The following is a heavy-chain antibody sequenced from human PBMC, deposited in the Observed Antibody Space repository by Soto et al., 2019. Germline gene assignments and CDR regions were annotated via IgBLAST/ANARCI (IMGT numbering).Heavy chain of an antibody. CDR3: ASSPIYCSSTSCYNYYYYMDV. V-gene: IGHV6-1*01. D-gene: IGHD2-2*01. CDR2: TYYRSKWYN. Sequence: PSQTLSLTCAISGDSVSSNSAAWNWIRQSPSRGLEWLGRTYYRSKWYNDYAVSVKSRITINPDTSKNQFSLQLNSVTPEDTAVYYCASSPIYCSSTSCYNYYYYMDVWGKGTTVTVSS. CDR1: GDSVSSNSAA. J-gene: IGHJ6*03.